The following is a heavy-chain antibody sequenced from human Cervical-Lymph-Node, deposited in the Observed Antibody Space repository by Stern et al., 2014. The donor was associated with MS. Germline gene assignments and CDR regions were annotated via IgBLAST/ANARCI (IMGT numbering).Heavy chain of an antibody. CDR1: GGTFSSYA. Sequence: QVHLVESGAEVKKPGSSVKVSCQASGGTFSSYAISWVRQAPGQGLEWMGGIITIFVTANYAQKFQGRVTITADESTSTAYMELCSLRSEDTAVYYCARGYSSGWYLDYWGQGTLVTVSP. V-gene: IGHV1-69*01. CDR3: ARGYSSGWYLDY. D-gene: IGHD6-19*01. CDR2: IITIFVTA. J-gene: IGHJ4*02.